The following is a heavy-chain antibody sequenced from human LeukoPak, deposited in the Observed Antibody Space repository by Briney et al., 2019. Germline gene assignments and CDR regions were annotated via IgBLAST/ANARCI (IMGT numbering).Heavy chain of an antibody. CDR3: ARVIVVVPAAVEHYGMDV. CDR1: GGSFSGYY. J-gene: IGHJ6*02. D-gene: IGHD2-2*01. Sequence: SETLSLTCAVYGGSFSGYYWSWIRQPPGKGLEWIGEINHSGSTNYNPSLKSRVTISVDTSKNQFSLKLSSVTAADTAVYYCARVIVVVPAAVEHYGMDVWSQGTTVTVSS. CDR2: INHSGST. V-gene: IGHV4-34*01.